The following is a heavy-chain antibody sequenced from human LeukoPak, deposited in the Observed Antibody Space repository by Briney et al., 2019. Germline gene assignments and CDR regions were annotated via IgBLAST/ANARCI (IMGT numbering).Heavy chain of an antibody. D-gene: IGHD6-19*01. V-gene: IGHV4-59*08. CDR1: GGSIRNNY. J-gene: IGHJ4*02. CDR2: IYYTGGT. Sequence: PSETLSLTCTVSGGSIRNNYWTWIRQPPGKGLEYIGYIYYTGGTNYNPSLKSRVTLSVDTSKNQFSLKLNSVTAADAAVYFCAKYGGSGWVIDYWGQETRVTVSS. CDR3: AKYGGSGWVIDY.